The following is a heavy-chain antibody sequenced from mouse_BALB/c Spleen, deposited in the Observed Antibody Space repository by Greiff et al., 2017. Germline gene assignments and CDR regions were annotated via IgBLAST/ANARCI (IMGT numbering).Heavy chain of an antibody. CDR1: GYTFTSYW. CDR3: TSYYYGSSWYFDV. V-gene: IGHV1S127*01. Sequence: QVQLQQPGAELVKPGASVKMSCKASGYTFTSYWMHWVKQRPGQGLQWIGVIDPSDSYTSYNQKFKGKATLTVDTSSSTAYMQLSSLTSEDSAVYYCTSYYYGSSWYFDVWGAGTTVTVSS. D-gene: IGHD1-1*01. CDR2: IDPSDSYT. J-gene: IGHJ1*01.